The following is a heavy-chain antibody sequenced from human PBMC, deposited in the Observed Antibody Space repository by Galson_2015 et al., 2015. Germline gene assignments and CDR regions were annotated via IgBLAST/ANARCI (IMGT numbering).Heavy chain of an antibody. J-gene: IGHJ4*02. CDR1: GFTFGSYG. CDR3: AREREEQWLANGWAYYFDY. D-gene: IGHD6-19*01. V-gene: IGHV3-33*01. CDR2: IWYDGSNK. Sequence: SLRLSCAASGFTFGSYGMHWVRQAPGKGLEWVAVIWYDGSNKYYADSVKGRFTISRDNSKNTLYLQMNSLRAEDTAVYYCAREREEQWLANGWAYYFDYWGQGTLVTVSS.